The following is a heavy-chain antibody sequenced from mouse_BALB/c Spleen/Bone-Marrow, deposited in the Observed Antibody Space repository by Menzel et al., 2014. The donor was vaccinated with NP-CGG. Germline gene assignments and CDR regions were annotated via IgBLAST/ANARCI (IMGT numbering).Heavy chain of an antibody. D-gene: IGHD2-1*01. CDR3: ARDGNFAMDY. J-gene: IGHJ4*01. V-gene: IGHV5-4*02. CDR1: GFTFSDYY. Sequence: EVMLVESGGGLAKPGGSLKLSCAASGFTFSDYYMYWVRQNPEKRLEWVATINDGGSNIYYPHSVKGRFTISRDNAKNNLYLKMSSLKSEAPAMYYCARDGNFAMDYWGQGTSVTVSS. CDR2: INDGGSNI.